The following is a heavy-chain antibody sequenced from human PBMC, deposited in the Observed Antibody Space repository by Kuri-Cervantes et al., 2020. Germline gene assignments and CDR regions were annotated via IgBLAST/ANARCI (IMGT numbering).Heavy chain of an antibody. J-gene: IGHJ5*01. CDR2: INPYSGVT. Sequence: ASVKVSCKTSGYTFTDLYVHWVRQAPGQGLEWMGWINPYSGVTNYAQDFQGRVTMTRDTSITTVYLELSRLRPDDTAVYYCARYRVQNWFDFWGQGTPVTVSS. CDR1: GYTFTDLY. V-gene: IGHV1-2*02. CDR3: ARYRVQNWFDF. D-gene: IGHD3-10*01.